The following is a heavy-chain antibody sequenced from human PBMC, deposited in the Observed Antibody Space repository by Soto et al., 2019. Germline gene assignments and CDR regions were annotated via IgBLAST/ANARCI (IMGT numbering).Heavy chain of an antibody. CDR2: ISSSSSYI. Sequence: ESGGGLVKPGGSLRLSCAASGFTFSSYSMNWVRQAPGKGLEWVSSISSSSSYIYYADSVKGRFTISRDNAKNSLYLQMNSLRAEDTAVYYCARETLWFRELSYYYYYMDVWGKGTTVTVSS. CDR1: GFTFSSYS. D-gene: IGHD3-10*01. CDR3: ARETLWFRELSYYYYYMDV. J-gene: IGHJ6*03. V-gene: IGHV3-21*01.